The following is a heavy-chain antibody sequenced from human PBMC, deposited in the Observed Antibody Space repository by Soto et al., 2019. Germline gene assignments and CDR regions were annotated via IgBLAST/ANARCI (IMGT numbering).Heavy chain of an antibody. V-gene: IGHV3-33*01. D-gene: IGHD6-13*01. CDR3: ARVKAAAESTWFDY. Sequence: QVHLVESGGGVVQPGRSLRLSCAASGFSFNNCAMHWVRQAPGKGLEWVAVILFDGSNKYYADSVKGRFTISRDNSKNTLYLQMNSLRAEDTAVYYCARVKAAAESTWFDYWGQGTLVTVSS. CDR2: ILFDGSNK. J-gene: IGHJ4*02. CDR1: GFSFNNCA.